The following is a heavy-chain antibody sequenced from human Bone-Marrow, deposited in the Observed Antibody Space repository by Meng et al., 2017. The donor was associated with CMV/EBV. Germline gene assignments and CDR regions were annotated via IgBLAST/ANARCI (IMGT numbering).Heavy chain of an antibody. D-gene: IGHD5-18*01. J-gene: IGHJ6*02. CDR1: GGTFSSYA. Sequence: SVKVSCKASGGTFSSYAISWVRQAPGQGLEWMGGIIPIFGTANYAQKFQGRVTITTDESTSTAYMELSRLRSDDTAVYYCAAGDVDTAMDVWGQGTTVTVSS. CDR3: AAGDVDTAMDV. V-gene: IGHV1-69*05. CDR2: IIPIFGTA.